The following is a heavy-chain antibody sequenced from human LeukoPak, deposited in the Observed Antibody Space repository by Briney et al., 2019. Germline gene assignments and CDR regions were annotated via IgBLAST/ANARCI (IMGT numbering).Heavy chain of an antibody. J-gene: IGHJ4*02. D-gene: IGHD3-22*01. Sequence: PGGSLRLSCAASGFTFSSYWMSWVRQAPGKGLEWVANIKQDGSEKYYVDSVKGRFTISRDNAKNSLYLQMNSLGAEDTAVYYCAKEGGYYYDSSGYYLDYWGQRTLVTVSS. CDR2: IKQDGSEK. CDR1: GFTFSSYW. CDR3: AKEGGYYYDSSGYYLDY. V-gene: IGHV3-7*01.